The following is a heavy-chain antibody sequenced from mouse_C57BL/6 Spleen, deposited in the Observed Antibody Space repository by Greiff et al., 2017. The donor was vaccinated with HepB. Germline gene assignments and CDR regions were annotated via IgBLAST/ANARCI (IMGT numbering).Heavy chain of an antibody. CDR2: ISYDGSN. Sequence: VQLKQSGPGLVKPSQSLSLTCSVTGYSITSGYYWNWIRQFPGNKLEWMGYISYDGSNNYNPSLKNRISITRDTSKNQFFLKLNSVTTEDTATYYCARGELTGTFDYWGQGTTLTVSS. CDR1: GYSITSGYY. D-gene: IGHD4-1*01. V-gene: IGHV3-6*01. J-gene: IGHJ2*01. CDR3: ARGELTGTFDY.